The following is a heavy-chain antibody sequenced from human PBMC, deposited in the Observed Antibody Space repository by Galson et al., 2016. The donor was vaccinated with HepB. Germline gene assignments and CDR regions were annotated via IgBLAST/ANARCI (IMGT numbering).Heavy chain of an antibody. CDR2: IYSGGRT. J-gene: IGHJ4*02. Sequence: SLRLSCAASGFTVSNNYMSWVRQAPGEGLEGVSVIYSGGRTYYTDSVKGRFTISRDSSKNTLYLQMNSLRAEDTAVYYCAMHPQNNHWGQGTLVTVSS. V-gene: IGHV3-53*01. CDR1: GFTVSNNY. CDR3: AMHPQNNH. D-gene: IGHD1/OR15-1a*01.